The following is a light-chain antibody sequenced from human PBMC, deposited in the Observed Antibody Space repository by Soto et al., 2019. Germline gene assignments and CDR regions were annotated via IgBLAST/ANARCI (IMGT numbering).Light chain of an antibody. J-gene: IGKJ1*01. CDR2: GAS. Sequence: ETVMTQSPGTLSVSLGERASLSCRTSQSVSSSYLAWYQQRPGQAPRLLIYGASSRATGIPDRFSGSGSGTDFTLTISRLEPEDFAVYYCQQYGSSFWTFGQGTKVDIK. CDR3: QQYGSSFWT. CDR1: QSVSSSY. V-gene: IGKV3-20*01.